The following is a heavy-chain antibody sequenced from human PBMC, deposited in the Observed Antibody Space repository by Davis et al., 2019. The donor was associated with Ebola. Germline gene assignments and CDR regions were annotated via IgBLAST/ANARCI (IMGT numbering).Heavy chain of an antibody. CDR2: IIPILGIA. CDR3: ARGQTAMVKDDVYYYYGMDV. Sequence: SVKVSCKASGGTFSSYTISWVRQAPGQGLEWMGRIIPILGIANYAQRFQGRVTITADESTSTAYMELSSLRSEDTAVYYCARGQTAMVKDDVYYYYGMDVWGKGTTVTVSS. V-gene: IGHV1-69*02. J-gene: IGHJ6*04. CDR1: GGTFSSYT. D-gene: IGHD5-18*01.